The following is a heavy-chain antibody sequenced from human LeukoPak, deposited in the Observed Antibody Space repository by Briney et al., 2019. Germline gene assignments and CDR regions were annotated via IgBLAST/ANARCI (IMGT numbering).Heavy chain of an antibody. D-gene: IGHD3-9*01. CDR1: GFTFSNSG. V-gene: IGHV3-30*02. CDR3: ARSYDILIGPLDY. Sequence: GGSLRLSCAVSGFTFSNSGMHWVRQAPGKGLEWVAFIRYDGSEKFYADSVKGRFTISRDNSKNTLYLQMNSLRAEDTAVYYCARSYDILIGPLDYWGQGTLVTVSS. J-gene: IGHJ4*02. CDR2: IRYDGSEK.